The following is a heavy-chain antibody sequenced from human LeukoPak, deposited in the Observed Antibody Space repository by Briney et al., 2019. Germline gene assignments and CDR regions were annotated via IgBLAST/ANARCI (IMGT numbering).Heavy chain of an antibody. V-gene: IGHV3-23*01. D-gene: IGHD2-2*01. CDR1: GFTFSSYA. CDR2: ISGSGGST. Sequence: GGSLRLSCAASGFTFSSYAMSWVRQAPGEGLEWVSAISGSGGSTYYADSVKGRFTISRDNSKNTLYLQMNSLRAEDTAVYYCAKGASDCSSTSCYPLDAFDIWGQGTMVTVSS. CDR3: AKGASDCSSTSCYPLDAFDI. J-gene: IGHJ3*02.